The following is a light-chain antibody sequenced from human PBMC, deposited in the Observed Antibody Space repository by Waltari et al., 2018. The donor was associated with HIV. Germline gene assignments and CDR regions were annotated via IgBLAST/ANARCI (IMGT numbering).Light chain of an antibody. CDR2: RNN. J-gene: IGLJ1*01. Sequence: SELTQDPAVSGTPGQRVTLSCSGSSSNIGSNYVYWYQQLPGTAPKLLIFRNNQRPSGVPDRFSGSKSGTSASLAISGLRSEDEAEYYCAAWDDSLSGYVFGTGTKVTVL. CDR3: AAWDDSLSGYV. CDR1: SSNIGSNY. V-gene: IGLV1-47*01.